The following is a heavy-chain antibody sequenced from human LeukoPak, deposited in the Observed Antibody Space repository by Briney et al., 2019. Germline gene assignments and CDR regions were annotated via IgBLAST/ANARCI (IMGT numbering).Heavy chain of an antibody. V-gene: IGHV4-39*01. J-gene: IGHJ5*02. D-gene: IGHD4-23*01. CDR1: VVSLSSSSYY. Sequence: SETLSLTCTVSVVSLSSSSYYWGWNRQPPGKRREWIGSIYFSGSTYYNPSLKGRVTISVDTSRNQFSLKLSSVTAADTSVYYCARHSSATVESYNWFDPWGEGTLVTVSS. CDR2: IYFSGST. CDR3: ARHSSATVESYNWFDP.